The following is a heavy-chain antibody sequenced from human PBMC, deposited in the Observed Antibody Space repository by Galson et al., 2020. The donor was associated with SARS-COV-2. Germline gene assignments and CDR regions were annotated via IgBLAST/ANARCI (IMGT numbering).Heavy chain of an antibody. D-gene: IGHD6-13*01. CDR2: INPSGGST. CDR1: GYTFTSYY. J-gene: IGHJ4*02. CDR3: ARDNRAAAGIYYVDD. Sequence: ASVKVSCKASGYTFTSYYMHWVRQAPGQGLEWMGIINPSGGSTSYAQKFQGRVTMTRDTSTSTVYMELSSLRSEDTAVYYCARDNRAAAGIYYVDDWGQGTLGTVSS. V-gene: IGHV1-46*03.